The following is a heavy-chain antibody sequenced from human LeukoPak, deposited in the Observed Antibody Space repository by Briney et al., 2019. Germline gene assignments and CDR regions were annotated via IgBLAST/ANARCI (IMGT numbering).Heavy chain of an antibody. CDR3: AKDEGIAAAGDEFDY. J-gene: IGHJ4*02. Sequence: GGSLRLSCPATGFTFSIYAMSWVRQAPGKGLEWVSAISGSGGSTYYADSVKGRFTISRDNSKNTLYLQMNSLRAEDTAVYYCAKDEGIAAAGDEFDYWGQGTLVTVSS. D-gene: IGHD6-13*01. V-gene: IGHV3-23*01. CDR1: GFTFSIYA. CDR2: ISGSGGST.